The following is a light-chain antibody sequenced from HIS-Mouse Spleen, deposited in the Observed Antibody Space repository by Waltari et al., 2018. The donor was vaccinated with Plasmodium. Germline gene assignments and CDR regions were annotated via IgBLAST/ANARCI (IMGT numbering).Light chain of an antibody. CDR3: QVWDSSSDHPDVV. J-gene: IGLJ2*01. V-gene: IGLV3-21*03. CDR2: DDS. CDR1: NIGSKS. Sequence: SYVLTQPPSVSVAPGKTARITCGGNNIGSKSVHWYQQKPGQAPVPVVYDDSDRPAGIPERFSCSNSGNTATLTISRVEAGDEADYYCQVWDSSSDHPDVVFGGGTKLTVL.